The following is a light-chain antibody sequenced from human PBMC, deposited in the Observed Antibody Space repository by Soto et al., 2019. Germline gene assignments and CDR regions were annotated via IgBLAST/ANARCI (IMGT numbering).Light chain of an antibody. CDR3: QQYNYWPIT. CDR2: GAS. Sequence: EIVMTQSPATLSVSPGERATLSCGASQSVSTYLGWYQQKPGQSPRLLIYGASTRATGIPVRFSGSGSGTEFTLTISSLQSEDFAVYYCQQYNYWPITFGQGTRLEIK. CDR1: QSVSTY. V-gene: IGKV3-15*01. J-gene: IGKJ5*01.